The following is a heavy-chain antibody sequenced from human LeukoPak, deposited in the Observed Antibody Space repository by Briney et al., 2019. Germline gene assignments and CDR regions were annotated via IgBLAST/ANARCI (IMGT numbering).Heavy chain of an antibody. CDR2: ISSNGGST. V-gene: IGHV3-64*01. D-gene: IGHD3-22*01. CDR3: ARAKLGIVVVIDY. CDR1: GFIFSSYA. Sequence: GGSLRLSCAASGFIFSSYAMHWVRQAPGKGLEYVCAISSNGGSTYYANSVKGRFTISRDNSKNTLYLQMGSLRAEDMAVYYCARAKLGIVVVIDYWGQGTLVTVSS. J-gene: IGHJ4*02.